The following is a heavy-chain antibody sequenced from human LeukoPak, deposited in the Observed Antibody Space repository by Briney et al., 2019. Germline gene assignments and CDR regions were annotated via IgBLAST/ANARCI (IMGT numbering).Heavy chain of an antibody. D-gene: IGHD3-3*01. CDR2: ISGSGGST. CDR1: GFTFSSYA. CDR3: AKDQMGLRFLEWLSPFDY. J-gene: IGHJ4*02. Sequence: PGGSLRLSCAASGFTFSSYAMSWVRQAPGKGLEWVSAISGSGGSTYYADSVKGRFTISRDNSKNTLYLQMNSLRAEDTAVYYCAKDQMGLRFLEWLSPFDYWGQGTLVTVSS. V-gene: IGHV3-23*01.